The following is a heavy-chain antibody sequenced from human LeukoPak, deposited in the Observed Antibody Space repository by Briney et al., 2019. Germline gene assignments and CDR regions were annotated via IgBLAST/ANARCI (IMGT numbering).Heavy chain of an antibody. J-gene: IGHJ4*02. CDR2: IYYSGST. Sequence: SETLSLTCAVSGYSISSSYYWSWIRQPPGKGLEWIGYIYYSGSTNYNPSLKSRVTISVDTSKNQFSLKLSSVTAADTAVYYCARNYDILTGYYVLDYWGQGTLVTVSS. CDR1: GYSISSSYY. CDR3: ARNYDILTGYYVLDY. D-gene: IGHD3-9*01. V-gene: IGHV4-61*01.